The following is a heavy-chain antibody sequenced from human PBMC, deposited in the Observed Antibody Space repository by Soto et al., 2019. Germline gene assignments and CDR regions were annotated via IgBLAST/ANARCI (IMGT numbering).Heavy chain of an antibody. J-gene: IGHJ4*02. CDR2: IYYSGST. Sequence: QLQLQESGPGLVKPSETLSLTCTVSGGSISSSSYSWGWIRQPPGNGLEWIGSIYYSGSTYYNPSLKSRVTISVDTSKNQFSLKLSSVTAAYTAVYYCASGIVVVPAAISKIDYWGQGTLVTVSS. V-gene: IGHV4-39*01. CDR1: GGSISSSSYS. D-gene: IGHD2-2*02. CDR3: ASGIVVVPAAISKIDY.